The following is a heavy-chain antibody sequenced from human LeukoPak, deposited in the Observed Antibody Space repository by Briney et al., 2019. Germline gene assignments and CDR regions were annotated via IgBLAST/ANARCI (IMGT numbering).Heavy chain of an antibody. CDR1: GFTFNDYY. CDR3: SRGLACCGGDCYRAFDI. D-gene: IGHD2-21*02. CDR2: ISERGTFT. V-gene: IGHV3-11*06. Sequence: PGGSLRLSCAASGFTFNDYYMAWIRQAPGKGLEWVSFISERGTFTNYADSVKGRFTISRDNAKNSQYLQMNSLRDAVNVDYQCSRGLACCGGDCYRAFDIWGQGTMVTVSS. J-gene: IGHJ3*02.